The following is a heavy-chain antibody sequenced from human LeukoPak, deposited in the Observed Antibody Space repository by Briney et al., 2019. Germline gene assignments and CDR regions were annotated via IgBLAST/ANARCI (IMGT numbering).Heavy chain of an antibody. CDR2: ISGNGASI. CDR1: GFPFSSFG. Sequence: GGSLRLSCPASGFPFSSFGMSWVRQVPGKGLEWVSSISGNGASIYYADSVKGRFTISRDNSKNTLYLQMNSLGAEDTAVYYCAETYSNSKPARNWGQGTLVTVSS. D-gene: IGHD4-11*01. V-gene: IGHV3-23*01. CDR3: AETYSNSKPARN. J-gene: IGHJ4*02.